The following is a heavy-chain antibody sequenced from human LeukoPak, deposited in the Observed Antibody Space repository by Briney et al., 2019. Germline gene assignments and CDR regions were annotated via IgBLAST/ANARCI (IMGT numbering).Heavy chain of an antibody. Sequence: GGSLRLSCVVSGFTFSSYAMTWVRQAPGKGLEGVSAISGSGGSTFYADSVKGRFTISRDNSKNTLYLQMNSLRAEDTAVYYCAKATAANFSDASGYSANYWGQGTLVTVSS. CDR3: AKATAANFSDASGYSANY. J-gene: IGHJ4*02. CDR1: GFTFSSYA. D-gene: IGHD3-22*01. V-gene: IGHV3-23*01. CDR2: ISGSGGST.